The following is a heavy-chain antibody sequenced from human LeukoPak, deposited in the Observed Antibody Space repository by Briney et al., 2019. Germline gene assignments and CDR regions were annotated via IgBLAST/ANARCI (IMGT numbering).Heavy chain of an antibody. D-gene: IGHD3-10*01. CDR3: ARTTMVRGTYYMDV. CDR1: GGSISSGGYS. CDR2: IYYSVNT. J-gene: IGHJ6*03. V-gene: IGHV4-30-4*07. Sequence: SQTLSLTCAVSGGSISSGGYSWSWIRQPPGKGLEWIGYIYYSVNTYYSPSLKGRVTISVDTSKNQFSLKLSSVTAADTAVYYCARTTMVRGTYYMDVWGKGTTVTISS.